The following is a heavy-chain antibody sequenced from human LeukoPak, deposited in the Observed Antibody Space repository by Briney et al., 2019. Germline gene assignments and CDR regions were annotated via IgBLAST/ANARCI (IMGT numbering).Heavy chain of an antibody. CDR2: INPNSGGT. CDR1: GYTFTGYY. Sequence: ASVKVSCKASGYTFTGYYMHWVRQAPGQGLEWMGWINPNSGGTNYAQKFQGRVAMTRDTSISTAYMELSRLRSDDTAVYYCARVSVAVPAAFDYWGQGTLVTVSS. V-gene: IGHV1-2*02. D-gene: IGHD2-2*01. CDR3: ARVSVAVPAAFDY. J-gene: IGHJ4*02.